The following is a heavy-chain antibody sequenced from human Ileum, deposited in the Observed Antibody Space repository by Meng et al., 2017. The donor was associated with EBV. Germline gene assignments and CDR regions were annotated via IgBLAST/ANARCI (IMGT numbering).Heavy chain of an antibody. J-gene: IGHJ4*02. Sequence: QVELWELGHGRVKTGGTLPLTCTVVGGSIISSGCYWCGIRQPPGKGLEWIGMIYYSGNTYYNPSLKSRVTISVDTSKNQFSLRLSSVTAADAALYYCARQSDHYYGSGSYYDYWGQGTLVTVS. CDR3: ARQSDHYYGSGSYYDY. V-gene: IGHV4-39*01. CDR1: GGSIISSGCY. CDR2: IYYSGNT. D-gene: IGHD3-10*01.